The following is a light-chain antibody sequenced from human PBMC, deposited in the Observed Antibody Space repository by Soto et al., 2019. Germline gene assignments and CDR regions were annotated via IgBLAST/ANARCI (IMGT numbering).Light chain of an antibody. Sequence: EIVMTQSPATLSVSPGDRATLSCRASQSINDNLAWYQQKPGQAPRLPIYGASTRATGIPARFSGSGSGTEFTLTISSLQSEDFAVYYCQQYNNWPRTFGQGTKVDIK. CDR2: GAS. J-gene: IGKJ1*01. V-gene: IGKV3-15*01. CDR1: QSINDN. CDR3: QQYNNWPRT.